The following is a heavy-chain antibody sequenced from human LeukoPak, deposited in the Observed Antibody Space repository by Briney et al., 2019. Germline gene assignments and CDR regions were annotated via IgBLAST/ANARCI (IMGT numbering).Heavy chain of an antibody. V-gene: IGHV1-3*01. CDR2: INAGIGNT. CDR3: ATTVSAGTYRYFQH. Sequence: ASVKVSCKASGYIFTTYAMHWVRQAPGQSLEWMGWINAGIGNTKYLQKFQDRVTITRDTSANIAYMELSSLRSEDTAVYYCATTVSAGTYRYFQHWGQGTLVTVSS. J-gene: IGHJ1*01. D-gene: IGHD6-13*01. CDR1: GYIFTTYA.